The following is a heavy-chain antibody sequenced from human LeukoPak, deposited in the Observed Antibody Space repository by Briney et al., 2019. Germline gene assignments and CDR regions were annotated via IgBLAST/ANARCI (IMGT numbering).Heavy chain of an antibody. J-gene: IGHJ5*02. D-gene: IGHD6-13*01. CDR3: ARGGDTSSWFDP. CDR1: GDSISNFY. Sequence: SETLSLTCTVSGDSISNFYWSWIRQPPGKGLEWIGNIYRSGKTKYNPSLKSRVTISIDTSKHQFSLKLTSVTAADTAIYYCARGGDTSSWFDPWGQGTLVTVAS. CDR2: IYRSGKT. V-gene: IGHV4-59*01.